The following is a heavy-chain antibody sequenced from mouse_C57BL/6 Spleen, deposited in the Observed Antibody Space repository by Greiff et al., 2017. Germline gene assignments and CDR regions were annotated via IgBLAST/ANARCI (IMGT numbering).Heavy chain of an antibody. J-gene: IGHJ4*01. Sequence: VQLQQPGAELVMPGASVKLSCKASGYTFTSYWMHWVKQRPGQGLEWIGEIDPSDSYTNYNQKFKGKSTLTVDKSSSTAYMQLSSLTSEDSAVYDCARGVPDYAMDYWGQGTSVTVSS. CDR2: IDPSDSYT. CDR1: GYTFTSYW. V-gene: IGHV1-69*01. CDR3: ARGVPDYAMDY.